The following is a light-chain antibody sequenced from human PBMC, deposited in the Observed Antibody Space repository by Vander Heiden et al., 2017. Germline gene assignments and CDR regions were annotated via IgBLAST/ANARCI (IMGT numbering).Light chain of an antibody. CDR2: NAS. J-gene: IGKJ1*01. V-gene: IGKV1-39*01. CDR3: QQGVNTPRT. Sequence: DIQMTQSPSSLSASIGDRVTITCRSNKSINDHLNWYQQKPGKAPKFVIFNASNLKTGVPSRFSGSGFGTDFTLTITRLQPDDFATYFCQQGVNTPRTFGQGTKVEIK. CDR1: KSINDH.